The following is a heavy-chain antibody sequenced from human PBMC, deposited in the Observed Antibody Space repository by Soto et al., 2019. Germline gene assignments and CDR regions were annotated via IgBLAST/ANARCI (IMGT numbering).Heavy chain of an antibody. CDR1: GDSVSSNSAT. CDR2: TYYRSKWYS. D-gene: IGHD1-1*01. CDR3: ARGPGTLPT. J-gene: IGHJ4*02. Sequence: SQTLSLTCVISGDSVSSNSATWNWIRLSPSRGLEWLGRTYYRSKWYSAYAVSVKSRININPDTSKNQFSLKLNSVTPDDTAVYYCARGPGTLPTWGQATMVTVSP. V-gene: IGHV6-1*01.